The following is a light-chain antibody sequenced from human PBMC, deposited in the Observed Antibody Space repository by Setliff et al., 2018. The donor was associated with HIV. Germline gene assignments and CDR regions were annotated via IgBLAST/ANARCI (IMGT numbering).Light chain of an antibody. CDR3: QSYDSSRSAHV. V-gene: IGLV2-14*02. CDR1: SGDVGRYNL. CDR2: QAS. Sequence: QSVLAQPASVSGSPGQSITISCTGTSGDVGRYNLVSWYQQQPGKPPKLMIYQASKRPSGVPDRFSGSKSGTSGSLTITGLQAEGEAEYYCQSYDSSRSAHVFGTGDQGHRP. J-gene: IGLJ1*01.